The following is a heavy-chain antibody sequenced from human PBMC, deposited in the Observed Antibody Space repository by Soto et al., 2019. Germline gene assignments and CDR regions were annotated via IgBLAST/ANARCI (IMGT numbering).Heavy chain of an antibody. V-gene: IGHV1-46*01. J-gene: IGHJ4*02. CDR2: INPSGGST. D-gene: IGHD3-9*01. CDR3: ARADDFLTGYYIGY. Sequence: ASVKVSCKASGYTFISYYMHWVRQAPGQGLEWMGIINPSGGSTNYAQRFQGRVTMTSDTSTSTVYMELSSLRSEDTAVYYCARADDFLTGYYIGYWGQGTLVTVSS. CDR1: GYTFISYY.